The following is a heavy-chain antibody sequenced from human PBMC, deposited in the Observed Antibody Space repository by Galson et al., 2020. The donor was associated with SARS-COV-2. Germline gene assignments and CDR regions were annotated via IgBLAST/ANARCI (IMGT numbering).Heavy chain of an antibody. CDR3: ARSRYYDILTGYLMGNYGMDV. Sequence: ASVKVSCKASGYTFTSYYMHWVRQAPGQGLEWMGIINPSGGSTSYAQQFQGRVTMTRDTSTSTVYMELSSLRSEDTAVYYCARSRYYDILTGYLMGNYGMDVWGQGTTVTVSS. V-gene: IGHV1-46*01. J-gene: IGHJ6*02. CDR2: INPSGGST. D-gene: IGHD3-9*01. CDR1: GYTFTSYY.